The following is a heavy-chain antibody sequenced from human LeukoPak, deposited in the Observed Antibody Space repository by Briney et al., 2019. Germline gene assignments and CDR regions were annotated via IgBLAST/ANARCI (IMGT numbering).Heavy chain of an antibody. CDR1: GFILSNHW. Sequence: GGSLRLSCAASGFILSNHWMTWVRQAPGKGPEWVANVNKDGSEKYYVDSVKGRFTISRDTAKNSLYLQMNSLRAEDTAVYYCARGGVASLDYWGQGTLVTVSS. D-gene: IGHD3-3*01. CDR2: VNKDGSEK. CDR3: ARGGVASLDY. V-gene: IGHV3-7*01. J-gene: IGHJ4*02.